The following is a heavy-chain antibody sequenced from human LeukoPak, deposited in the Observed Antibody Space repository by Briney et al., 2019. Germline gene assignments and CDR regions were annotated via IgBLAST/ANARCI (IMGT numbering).Heavy chain of an antibody. CDR3: RKGHYSDYHS. V-gene: IGHV3-7*01. D-gene: IGHD4-11*01. Sequence: GGSLRLSRAASGFTFSGFWMNWVRQAPGEGLEWVANINEDGSEKNYVDSVKGRFTISRDNAKNSLYLQMNSLRADDTAVYYCRKGHYSDYHSWGQGTLVTVSS. CDR1: GFTFSGFW. J-gene: IGHJ4*02. CDR2: INEDGSEK.